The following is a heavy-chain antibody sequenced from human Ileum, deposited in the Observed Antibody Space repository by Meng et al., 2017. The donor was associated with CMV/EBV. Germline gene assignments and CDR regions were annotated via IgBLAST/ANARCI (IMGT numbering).Heavy chain of an antibody. Sequence: GESLKISCAASGFTFSSYEMNWVRQAPGKGLEWVSYISSSGSTIYYADSVKGRFTISRDNAKNSLYLQMNSLRAEDTAVYYCARVAVSSVTTGNHDYWGQGTMVTVSS. V-gene: IGHV3-48*03. D-gene: IGHD4-11*01. CDR3: ARVAVSSVTTGNHDY. CDR2: ISSSGSTI. CDR1: GFTFSSYE. J-gene: IGHJ4*02.